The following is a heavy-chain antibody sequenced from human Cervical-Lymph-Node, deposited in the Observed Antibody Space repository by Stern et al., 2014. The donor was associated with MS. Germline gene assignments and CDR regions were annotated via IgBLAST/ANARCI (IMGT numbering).Heavy chain of an antibody. CDR1: GGTFSSYA. CDR2: IIPIFGTA. D-gene: IGHD3-22*01. CDR3: ARSRGWDYDSSGYFDY. Sequence: VQLVESGAEVKKPGSSVKVSCKASGGTFSSYAISWVRQAPGQGLEWMGGIIPIFGTANYAKKFQGRVTITADESTSTAYMELSSLRSEDTAVYYCARSRGWDYDSSGYFDYWGQGTLVTVSS. J-gene: IGHJ4*02. V-gene: IGHV1-69*01.